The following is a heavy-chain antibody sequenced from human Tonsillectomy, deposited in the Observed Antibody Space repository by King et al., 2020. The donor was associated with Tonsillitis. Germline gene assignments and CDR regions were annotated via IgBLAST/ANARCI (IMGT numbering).Heavy chain of an antibody. J-gene: IGHJ3*02. CDR2: ISYDGSNK. D-gene: IGHD3-22*01. CDR1: GFTFSSYA. CDR3: ARFPYDSSKDAFDI. V-gene: IGHV3-30*04. Sequence: VQLVESGGGVVQPGRSLRLSCAASGFTFSSYAMHWVRQAPGKGLEWVAVISYDGSNKYYADSVKGRFTISRDNSKNTLYLQMISLRAEDTAVYYCARFPYDSSKDAFDIWGQGTMVTVSS.